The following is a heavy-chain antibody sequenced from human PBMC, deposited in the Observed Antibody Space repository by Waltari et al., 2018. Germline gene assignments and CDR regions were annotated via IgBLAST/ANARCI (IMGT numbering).Heavy chain of an antibody. V-gene: IGHV5-51*01. Sequence: EVQLVQSGAEVKKPGESLKISCKGSGYSFTSYWIGWVRQMPGKGLEWMGIIFPVDVYTRYSPSFQGQVTISADKSISTAYLQWSSLKASDTAMYYCARGRWSGYTRFDYWGQGTLVTVSS. CDR2: IFPVDVYT. D-gene: IGHD6-25*01. J-gene: IGHJ4*02. CDR1: GYSFTSYW. CDR3: ARGRWSGYTRFDY.